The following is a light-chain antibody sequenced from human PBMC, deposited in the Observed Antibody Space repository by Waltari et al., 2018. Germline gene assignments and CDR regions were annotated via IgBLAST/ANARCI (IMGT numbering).Light chain of an antibody. V-gene: IGKV1-12*01. Sequence: DIQMTQSPSSVSASVGDSVTITCRASQRLSGCLAWYQQKPGKAPKLLINSASILQSGVPSRFSGAGSGTDFTLTISSLLPEDFATCFCQQSHSWPLAFGGGTEV. CDR1: QRLSGC. J-gene: IGKJ4*01. CDR2: SAS. CDR3: QQSHSWPLA.